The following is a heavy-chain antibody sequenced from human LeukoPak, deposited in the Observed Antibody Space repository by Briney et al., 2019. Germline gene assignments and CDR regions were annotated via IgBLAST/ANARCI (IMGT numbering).Heavy chain of an antibody. Sequence: GGSLRLSCAASGFTMSNYGVSWVRQAPGKGLEWVANIKQDGSKKSYVDSVKGRFTISRDNAKNSLYLQMNSLRAEDTAIYYCTRVGYIDEGVDYWGQGTLVTVSS. J-gene: IGHJ4*02. D-gene: IGHD5-24*01. CDR3: TRVGYIDEGVDY. CDR1: GFTMSNYG. CDR2: IKQDGSKK. V-gene: IGHV3-7*04.